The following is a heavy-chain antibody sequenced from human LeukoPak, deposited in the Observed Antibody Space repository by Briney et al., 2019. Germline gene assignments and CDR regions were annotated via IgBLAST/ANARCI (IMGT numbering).Heavy chain of an antibody. D-gene: IGHD4-17*01. J-gene: IGHJ4*02. CDR2: IYSGGST. Sequence: GGSLRLSCAASGFTFDDYGMSWVRQAPGKGLEWVSVIYSGGSTYYADSVKGRFTISRDNSKNTLYLQMNSLRAEDTAVYYCARTQRSDFDYWGQGTLVTVSS. V-gene: IGHV3-66*01. CDR1: GFTFDDYG. CDR3: ARTQRSDFDY.